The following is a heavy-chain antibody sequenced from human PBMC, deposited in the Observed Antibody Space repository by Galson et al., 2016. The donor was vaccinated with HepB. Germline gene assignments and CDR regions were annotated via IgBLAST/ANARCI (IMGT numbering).Heavy chain of an antibody. Sequence: TLSLTCTVSGGSISSGDYYWNWIRQPPGKGLEWIGYIYYSGSTYYNPSLKSRVTMSVDTSKNQFSLRLSSVTAADTAVYYCARGYYDFWSGSRSLDCWGQGTLVTVSS. CDR1: GGSISSGDYY. CDR2: IYYSGST. V-gene: IGHV4-30-4*01. J-gene: IGHJ4*02. D-gene: IGHD3-3*01. CDR3: ARGYYDFWSGSRSLDC.